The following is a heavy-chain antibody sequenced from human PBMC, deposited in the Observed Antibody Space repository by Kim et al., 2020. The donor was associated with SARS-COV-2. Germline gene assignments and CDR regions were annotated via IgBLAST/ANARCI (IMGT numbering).Heavy chain of an antibody. CDR3: ATAPTSSWYRLTY. CDR2: IIPIFAIT. J-gene: IGHJ4*02. D-gene: IGHD6-13*01. CDR1: GGTFNNYA. Sequence: SVKVSCKASGGTFNNYAINWVRQAPGQGLEWMGRIIPIFAITNSAQKFPGRVTITADESMSTTYMELTNLRSEDTAVYYCATAPTSSWYRLTYWGQGTLVTVSP. V-gene: IGHV1-69*13.